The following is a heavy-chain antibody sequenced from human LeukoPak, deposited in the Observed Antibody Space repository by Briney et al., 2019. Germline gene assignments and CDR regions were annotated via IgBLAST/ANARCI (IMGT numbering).Heavy chain of an antibody. Sequence: GGSLRLSCAASGFTSSTYTIHWVRQAPGKGLEWLAVISYDGSDAYYSDSVKGRFTISRDNSKNRLYLQMSSLRVEDTALYYCARQPEFSNYYMDVWGKGTTVTVSS. CDR2: ISYDGSDA. CDR3: ARQPEFSNYYMDV. J-gene: IGHJ6*03. V-gene: IGHV3-30*03. D-gene: IGHD1-14*01. CDR1: GFTSSTYT.